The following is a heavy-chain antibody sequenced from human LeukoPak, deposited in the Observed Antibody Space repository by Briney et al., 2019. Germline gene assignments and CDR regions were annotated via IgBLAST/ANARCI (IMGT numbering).Heavy chain of an antibody. CDR2: IIPIFGTA. V-gene: IGHV1-69*13. CDR1: GGTFSSYA. CDR3: ATGGPVAGTPSCIY. D-gene: IGHD6-19*01. Sequence: SVKVSCKASGGTFSSYAISWVRQAPGQGLEWMGGIIPIFGTANYAQKFQGRVTITADESTSTAYMELSSLRSEDTAVYYCATGGPVAGTPSCIYWGQGTLVTVSS. J-gene: IGHJ4*02.